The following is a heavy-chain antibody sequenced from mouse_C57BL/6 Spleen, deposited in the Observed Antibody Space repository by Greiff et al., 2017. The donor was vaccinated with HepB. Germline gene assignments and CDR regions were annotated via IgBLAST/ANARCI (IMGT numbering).Heavy chain of an antibody. J-gene: IGHJ2*01. CDR1: GYAFTNYL. Sequence: QVQLKQSGAELVRPGTSVKVSCKASGYAFTNYLIEWVKQRPGQGLEWIGVINPGSGGTNYNEKFKGKATLTADKSSSTAYMQLSSLTSEDSAVYFCARETTGDFDYWGQGTTLTVSS. V-gene: IGHV1-54*01. CDR3: ARETTGDFDY. CDR2: INPGSGGT. D-gene: IGHD1-1*01.